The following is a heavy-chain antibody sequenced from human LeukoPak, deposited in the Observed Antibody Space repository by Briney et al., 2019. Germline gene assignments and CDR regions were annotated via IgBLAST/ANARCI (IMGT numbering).Heavy chain of an antibody. D-gene: IGHD2-2*01. Sequence: SETLPLTCTVSGGSISSSSYYWGWIRQPPGKGLEWIGSIYYSGSTYYNPSLKSRVTISVDTSKNQFSLKLSSVTAADTAVYYCARHSRVVVVPAATPFDYWGQGTLVTVSS. CDR1: GGSISSSSYY. CDR3: ARHSRVVVVPAATPFDY. V-gene: IGHV4-39*01. J-gene: IGHJ4*02. CDR2: IYYSGST.